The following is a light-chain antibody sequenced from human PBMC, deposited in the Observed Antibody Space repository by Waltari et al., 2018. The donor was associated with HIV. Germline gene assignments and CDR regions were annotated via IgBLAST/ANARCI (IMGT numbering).Light chain of an antibody. CDR2: EVT. V-gene: IGLV2-18*02. CDR1: SSDIGAYNR. Sequence: QSALTQPPSVSGSLGQSVTISCTGTSSDIGAYNRVSWYQQSPGTAPKLRIYEVTHVQSGGPFRFSGSKSGNTASLTISGLQADDEADYYCSSYTTSSTWVFGGGTKLTVL. CDR3: SSYTTSSTWV. J-gene: IGLJ3*02.